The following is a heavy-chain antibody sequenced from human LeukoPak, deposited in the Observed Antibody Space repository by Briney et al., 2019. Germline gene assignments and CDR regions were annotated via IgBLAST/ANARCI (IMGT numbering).Heavy chain of an antibody. V-gene: IGHV3-23*01. J-gene: IGHJ4*02. D-gene: IGHD6-6*01. Sequence: GGSLRLSCAASGFTFSSYAMSWVRQTPGKGLEWVSAITGNGGDTYSAGSVKGRLTISRDNSKNTLYLQMDSLRAEDAAVYYCAKGSSSSRPYYFDYWGQGTLVTVSS. CDR3: AKGSSSSRPYYFDY. CDR1: GFTFSSYA. CDR2: ITGNGGDT.